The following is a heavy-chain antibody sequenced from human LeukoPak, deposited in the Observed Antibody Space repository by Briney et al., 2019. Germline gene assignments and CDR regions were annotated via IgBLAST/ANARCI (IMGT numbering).Heavy chain of an antibody. V-gene: IGHV1-8*01. J-gene: IGHJ4*02. Sequence: ASVKVSCKASGYTFTSYYIHWVRQATGKGLEWMGWMNPNNGNTVYAQKFQGRVTMTRNTSISTAYMELSSLRSEDTAVYYCARARSGDYRFDYWGQGTLVTVSS. CDR2: MNPNNGNT. CDR3: ARARSGDYRFDY. CDR1: GYTFTSYY. D-gene: IGHD4-17*01.